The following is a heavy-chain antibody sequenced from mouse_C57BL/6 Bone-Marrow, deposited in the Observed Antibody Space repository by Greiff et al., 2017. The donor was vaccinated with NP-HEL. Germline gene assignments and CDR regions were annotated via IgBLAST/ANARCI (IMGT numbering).Heavy chain of an antibody. J-gene: IGHJ2*01. V-gene: IGHV1-82*01. CDR3: ARSRGMGY. Sequence: QLQQSGPELVKPGASVKISCKASGYAFSSSWMNWVKQRPGKGLEWIGRIYPGDGDTNYNGKFKGKATLTADKSSSTAYMQLSSLTSEDSAVYFCARSRGMGYWGQGTTLTVSS. CDR1: GYAFSSSW. CDR2: IYPGDGDT.